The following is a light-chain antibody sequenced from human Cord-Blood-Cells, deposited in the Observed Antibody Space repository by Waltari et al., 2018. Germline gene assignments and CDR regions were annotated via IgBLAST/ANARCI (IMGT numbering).Light chain of an antibody. CDR1: QSISSY. V-gene: IGKV1-39*01. J-gene: IGKJ3*01. CDR2: AAS. Sequence: DIKMTQSPAYPSASVGDRVTITCRASQSISSYLNWYQQKPGKAPKLLIYAASSLQSGVPSRFSGSGSGTDFTLTISSLQPEDFATYYCQQSYSTPFTFGPGTKVDIK. CDR3: QQSYSTPFT.